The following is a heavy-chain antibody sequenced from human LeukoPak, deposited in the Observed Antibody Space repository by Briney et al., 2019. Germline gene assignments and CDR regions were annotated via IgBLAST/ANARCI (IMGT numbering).Heavy chain of an antibody. CDR2: INYSGIT. CDR3: ARRRDSGGHFSFDY. Sequence: PSGALSLTCSVSGGSISSSSYYWGWIRQPPGKGLEWIGIINYSGITYYNPSLKSRVTIFVDTSNNQFSLKLNSVTAADTAVYFCARRRDSGGHFSFDYWGQGILVIVSS. V-gene: IGHV4-39*01. CDR1: GGSISSSSYY. J-gene: IGHJ4*02. D-gene: IGHD3-22*01.